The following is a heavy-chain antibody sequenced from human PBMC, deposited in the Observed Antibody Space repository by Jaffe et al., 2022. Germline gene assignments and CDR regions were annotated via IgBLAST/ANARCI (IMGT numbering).Heavy chain of an antibody. D-gene: IGHD2-15*01. CDR1: GGSFSGYY. J-gene: IGHJ4*02. Sequence: QVQLQQWGAGLLKPSETLSLTCAVYGGSFSGYYWSWIRQPPGKGLEWIGEINHSGSTNYNPSLKSRVTISVDTSKNQFSLKLSSVTAADTAVYYCARYCSGGSCYSSGFDYWGQGTLVTVSS. CDR2: INHSGST. V-gene: IGHV4-34*01. CDR3: ARYCSGGSCYSSGFDY.